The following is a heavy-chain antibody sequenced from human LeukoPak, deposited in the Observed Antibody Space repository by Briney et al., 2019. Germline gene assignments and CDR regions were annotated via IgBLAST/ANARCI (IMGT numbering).Heavy chain of an antibody. V-gene: IGHV5-51*01. CDR2: IYPGDSDT. CDR3: ARLTYYYDSSGYPPAEYFDY. Sequence: GESLKISCKGSGYSFTSYWIGWVRQMPGKGLEWMGIIYPGDSDTRYSPSFQGQVTISADKSISTAYLQWSSLKASDTAMYYCARLTYYYDSSGYPPAEYFDYWGQGTLVTVSS. D-gene: IGHD3-22*01. J-gene: IGHJ4*02. CDR1: GYSFTSYW.